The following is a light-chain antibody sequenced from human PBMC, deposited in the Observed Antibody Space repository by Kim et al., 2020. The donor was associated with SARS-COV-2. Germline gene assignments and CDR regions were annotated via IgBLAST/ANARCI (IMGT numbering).Light chain of an antibody. Sequence: DIVMTQSPLSLPVSPGEPASISCRSSQSLLHSNGYTYLDWYLQKPGQSPQLLIYLVSTRASGVPDRFSGSGSGTDFTLKISRVEADDVGVYYCMQALQTPYTFGQGTKLEIK. CDR1: QSLLHSNGYTY. CDR2: LVS. V-gene: IGKV2-28*01. J-gene: IGKJ2*01. CDR3: MQALQTPYT.